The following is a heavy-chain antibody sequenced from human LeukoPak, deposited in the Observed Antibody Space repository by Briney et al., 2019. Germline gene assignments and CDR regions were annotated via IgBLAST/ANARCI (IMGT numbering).Heavy chain of an antibody. V-gene: IGHV4-39*01. Sequence: SETLSLTCTVSGGSISSSSYYWGWIRQPPGKGLEWIGSIYYSGSTYYNPSLKSRVTISVDTSKNQISLKLTSVTAADTAVYYCARKLASSTLKAGAFDIWGQGTMVTVSP. CDR3: ARKLASSTLKAGAFDI. D-gene: IGHD2-2*01. J-gene: IGHJ3*02. CDR1: GGSISSSSYY. CDR2: IYYSGST.